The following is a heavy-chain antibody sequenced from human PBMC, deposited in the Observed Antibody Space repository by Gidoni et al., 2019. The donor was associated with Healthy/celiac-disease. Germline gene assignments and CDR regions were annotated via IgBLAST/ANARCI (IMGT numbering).Heavy chain of an antibody. CDR3: ARAKGYSSSWYSRGWFDP. V-gene: IGHV4-34*01. CDR1: GGSFSGYY. D-gene: IGHD6-13*01. Sequence: QVQLQQWGAGLLKPSETLYLTCAVYGGSFSGYYWSCIRQPPGKGLEWIGEINHSGRTNYNPSLKSRVIISVDTSQKHFSLNLTSVTAADTAVYYCARAKGYSSSWYSRGWFDPWGQGILVTVSS. J-gene: IGHJ5*02. CDR2: INHSGRT.